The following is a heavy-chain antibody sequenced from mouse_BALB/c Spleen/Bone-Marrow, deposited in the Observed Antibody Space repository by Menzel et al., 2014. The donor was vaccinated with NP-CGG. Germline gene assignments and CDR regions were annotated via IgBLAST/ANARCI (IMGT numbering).Heavy chain of an antibody. J-gene: IGHJ1*01. V-gene: IGHV5-4*02. CDR1: GFTFSDYY. CDR3: ARVVTTATLYWYFDV. Sequence: EVMLVESGGGLVKPGGSLKLSCAASGFTFSDYYMYWVRQTPEKRLEWVATISDGGSYTYYPDSVKGRFTISRDNAKNNPYLQMSSLKSEDTAMYYCARVVTTATLYWYFDVWGAGTTVTVSS. D-gene: IGHD1-2*01. CDR2: ISDGGSYT.